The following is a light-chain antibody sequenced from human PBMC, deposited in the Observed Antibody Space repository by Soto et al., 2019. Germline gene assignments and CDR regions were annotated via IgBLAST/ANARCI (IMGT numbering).Light chain of an antibody. CDR2: TAS. Sequence: DIQMTQSPSSLSASVGDRVTITCRASQSISKYVNWYQQRPGKPPKLLIYTASSLQSGVPSRFSGSGSGTDFTLIISSLQPEDFATYYCQQSYSNPALTFGGGTKVEIK. CDR1: QSISKY. V-gene: IGKV1-39*01. J-gene: IGKJ4*01. CDR3: QQSYSNPALT.